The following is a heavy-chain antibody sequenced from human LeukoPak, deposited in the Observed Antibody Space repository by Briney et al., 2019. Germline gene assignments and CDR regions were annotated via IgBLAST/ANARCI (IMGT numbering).Heavy chain of an antibody. V-gene: IGHV3-48*03. CDR1: GFAFSRYE. Sequence: GGSLRLSCAASGFAFSRYEMNWVRQAPGKGPEWISYISGGRDTMYYADSVKGRFTSSRDNAKNSLFLQMNSLRAEDTAVYYCVRVGRIQYFDYWGQGTPVTVSS. J-gene: IGHJ4*02. CDR3: VRVGRIQYFDY. CDR2: ISGGRDTM. D-gene: IGHD5-18*01.